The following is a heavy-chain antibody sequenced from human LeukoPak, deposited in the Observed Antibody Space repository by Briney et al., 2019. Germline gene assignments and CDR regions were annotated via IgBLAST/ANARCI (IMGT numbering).Heavy chain of an antibody. J-gene: IGHJ6*04. V-gene: IGHV1-69*06. CDR1: GGTFSSYA. CDR2: IIPIFGTA. Sequence: VASVKVSCKASGGTFSSYAISWVRQAPGQGLEWMGGIIPIFGTANYAQKFQGRVTITADKSTSTAYMELSSLRSEDTAVYYCARGLLGDYYYYGMDVWGKGTTVTASS. CDR3: ARGLLGDYYYYGMDV. D-gene: IGHD3-16*01.